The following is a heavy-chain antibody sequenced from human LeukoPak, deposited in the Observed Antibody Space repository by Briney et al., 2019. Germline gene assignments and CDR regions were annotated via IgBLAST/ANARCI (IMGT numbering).Heavy chain of an antibody. V-gene: IGHV1-3*01. CDR2: INAGNGNT. CDR3: GRKGVGATADY. D-gene: IGHD1-26*01. Sequence: ASVKVSCKASGYTFTSYPMHWVRQAPGQRLEWMGWINAGNGNTKYSQKFQGRVTITRDTSASTAYMVLSSLRSEDTAVYYCGRKGVGATADYWGQGTLVTVSS. CDR1: GYTFTSYP. J-gene: IGHJ4*02.